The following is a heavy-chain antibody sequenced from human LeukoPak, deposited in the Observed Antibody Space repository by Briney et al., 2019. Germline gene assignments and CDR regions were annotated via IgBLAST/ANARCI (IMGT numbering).Heavy chain of an antibody. CDR3: ARDMHSSYDY. Sequence: GGSLRLSCAASGFTFSAYWMSWLRQAPGRGLEWVASIKQDGGEKYYVDSVMGRYTISKDNAKNSLYLQMNSLRVEDTPVYYCARDMHSSYDYWGQGTLVSVSS. CDR2: IKQDGGEK. CDR1: GFTFSAYW. D-gene: IGHD2-2*01. V-gene: IGHV3-7*05. J-gene: IGHJ4*02.